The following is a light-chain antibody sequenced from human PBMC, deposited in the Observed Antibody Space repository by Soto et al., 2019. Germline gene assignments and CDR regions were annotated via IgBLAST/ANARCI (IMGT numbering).Light chain of an antibody. CDR1: HGISSW. CDR3: QQYNSYSIT. CDR2: TAS. Sequence: DIPIPQPPSSVSASVGARVTIPCRASHGISSWLAWYQQKPGKAPNLLIYTASTLKSGVPSRFSGSGSGTEFTLTISSLQPDDFATYYCQQYNSYSITFGQGTRLEIK. J-gene: IGKJ5*01. V-gene: IGKV1D-16*01.